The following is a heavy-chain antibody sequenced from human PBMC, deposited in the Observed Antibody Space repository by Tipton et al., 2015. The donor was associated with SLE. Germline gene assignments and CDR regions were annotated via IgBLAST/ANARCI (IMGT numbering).Heavy chain of an antibody. Sequence: TLSLTCTVSGVSTSSGGYFWNWIRPYPGKGLEWIGSIHHSGTTHYNPSLKSRVTLAVDTSKKQFSLKLSVVTAADTAVYYCVSSGYPLGTFESWGQGTMVTVSS. V-gene: IGHV4-31*03. J-gene: IGHJ3*02. CDR1: GVSTSSGGYF. D-gene: IGHD3-9*01. CDR3: VSSGYPLGTFES. CDR2: IHHSGTT.